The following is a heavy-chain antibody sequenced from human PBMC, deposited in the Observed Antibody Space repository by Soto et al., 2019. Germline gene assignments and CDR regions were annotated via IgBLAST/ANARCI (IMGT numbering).Heavy chain of an antibody. J-gene: IGHJ5*02. CDR3: ASDLSSGWFDH. Sequence: QVQLVQSGAEVKKPGASVKVSCKASGYIFNNYAISWVRQAPGQGLEWMGWMNVYNGHTKYAKKVQGRLTMTTDTSTSTAYMELRNLRSDDTAVDYCASDLSSGWFDHWGQGTLVTVSS. D-gene: IGHD6-19*01. CDR1: GYIFNNYA. CDR2: MNVYNGHT. V-gene: IGHV1-18*01.